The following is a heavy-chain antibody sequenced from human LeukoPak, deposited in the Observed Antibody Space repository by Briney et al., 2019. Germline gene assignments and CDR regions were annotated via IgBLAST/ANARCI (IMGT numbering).Heavy chain of an antibody. CDR1: GFTFTSYG. Sequence: ASVKVSCKASGFTFTSYGISWVRQAPGQGLEWMGWISAYNGNTNYAQKLQGRVTMTTDTSTSTAYMELRSLRSDDTAVYYCASGYCSGCSCPGVDYWGQGTLVTVSS. CDR2: ISAYNGNT. J-gene: IGHJ4*02. D-gene: IGHD2-15*01. CDR3: ASGYCSGCSCPGVDY. V-gene: IGHV1-18*01.